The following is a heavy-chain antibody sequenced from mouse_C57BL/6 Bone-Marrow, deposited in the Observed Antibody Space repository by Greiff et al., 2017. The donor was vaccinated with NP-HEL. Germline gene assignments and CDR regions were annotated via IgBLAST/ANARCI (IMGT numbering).Heavy chain of an antibody. J-gene: IGHJ2*01. Sequence: QVQLQQPGAELVKPGASVKLSCKASGYTFTSYWMHWVKQRPGQGLEWIGMIHPNSGSTNYNEKFKSKATLTVDKSSSTAYMQLSSLTSEDSAVYYCARKDYYGRLYYFDYWGQGTTLTVSS. CDR2: IHPNSGST. V-gene: IGHV1-64*01. CDR1: GYTFTSYW. D-gene: IGHD1-1*01. CDR3: ARKDYYGRLYYFDY.